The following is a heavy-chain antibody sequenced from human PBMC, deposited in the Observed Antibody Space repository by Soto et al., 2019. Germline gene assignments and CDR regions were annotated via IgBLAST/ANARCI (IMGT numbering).Heavy chain of an antibody. Sequence: QVQLVQSGAEVKKPGSSVKVSCKASGGTFSSDAISWVRQAPGQGLEWLGGLIPIFGTANYPQKFQGRVTITADESTRTAYMELSSLRSEDTAVYYRERVAAYGDYDYYGMDVWGQGTTVTVSS. J-gene: IGHJ6*02. CDR1: GGTFSSDA. CDR3: ERVAAYGDYDYYGMDV. D-gene: IGHD4-17*01. CDR2: LIPIFGTA. V-gene: IGHV1-69*01.